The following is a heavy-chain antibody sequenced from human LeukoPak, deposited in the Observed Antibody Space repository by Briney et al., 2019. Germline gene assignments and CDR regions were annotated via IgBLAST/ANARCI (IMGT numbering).Heavy chain of an antibody. CDR3: ARASTVTDAFDYYYYGMDV. V-gene: IGHV3-11*05. CDR1: GFTFSDYY. J-gene: IGHJ6*02. Sequence: PGGSLRLSCAASGFTFSDYYMSWIRQAPGKGLECVSYISSSSSYTNYADSVKGRFTISRDNAKNSLYLQMNGLRAEDTAVYYCARASTVTDAFDYYYYGMDVWGQGTTVTVSS. CDR2: ISSSSSYT. D-gene: IGHD4-17*01.